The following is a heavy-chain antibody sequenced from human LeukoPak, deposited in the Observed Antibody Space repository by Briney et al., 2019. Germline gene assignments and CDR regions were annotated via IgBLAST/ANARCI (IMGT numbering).Heavy chain of an antibody. CDR3: TSPLRYIDY. J-gene: IGHJ4*02. CDR1: GYSFTGYY. Sequence: ASVKVSCKASGYSFTGYYIHWVRQAPGQGLEWMGWINSGSGATSYAQKFQGRVTMTRDTSIRTAYMELSSLKSDDTAVYYCTSPLRYIDYWGQGTLVTVSS. D-gene: IGHD3-9*01. CDR2: INSGSGAT. V-gene: IGHV1-2*02.